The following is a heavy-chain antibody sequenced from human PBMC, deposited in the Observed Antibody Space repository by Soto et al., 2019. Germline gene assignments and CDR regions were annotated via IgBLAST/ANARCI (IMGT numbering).Heavy chain of an antibody. CDR3: ARGGSVAVVTDGFVH. CDR1: GYTFTSFY. D-gene: IGHD2-21*02. V-gene: IGHV1-46*01. CDR2: INPSGGST. Sequence: QVQVVQSGAEVKKPGASVKVSCKASGYTFTSFYLHWVRQAPGQGLEWMGRINPSGGSTSYAQRFQGRVTVTRDTSTSTVYMELSSLRSDDTAVYYCARGGSVAVVTDGFVHWGQGTLVTVSS. J-gene: IGHJ4*02.